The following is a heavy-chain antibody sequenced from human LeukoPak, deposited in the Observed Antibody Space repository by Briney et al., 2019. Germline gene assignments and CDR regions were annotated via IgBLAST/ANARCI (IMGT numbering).Heavy chain of an antibody. J-gene: IGHJ4*02. CDR3: AKKKDSYSSSWCYDY. V-gene: IGHV3-23*01. D-gene: IGHD6-13*01. CDR1: GFPFSSYA. Sequence: GGSLRLSCAASGFPFSSYAMSWVRQTTAKGLEWVSAIIGSGGSTYYADSVKGRFTISRDNSKNTVFLQMNSLRAEDTAVYYCAKKKDSYSSSWCYDYWGQGTLVTVSS. CDR2: IIGSGGST.